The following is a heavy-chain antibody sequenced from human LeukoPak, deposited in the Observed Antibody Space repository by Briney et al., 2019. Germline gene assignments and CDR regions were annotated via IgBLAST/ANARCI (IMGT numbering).Heavy chain of an antibody. D-gene: IGHD6-25*01. J-gene: IGHJ4*02. V-gene: IGHV4-34*01. CDR1: GGSLSGYY. Sequence: PSETLSLTCAVYGGSLSGYYWSWIRQPPGKGLEWIGEINHSGSTNYNPSLKSRVTISVDTSKNQFSLKLSSVTAADTAVYYCARGSDDSRAFDYWGQGTLVTVSS. CDR2: INHSGST. CDR3: ARGSDDSRAFDY.